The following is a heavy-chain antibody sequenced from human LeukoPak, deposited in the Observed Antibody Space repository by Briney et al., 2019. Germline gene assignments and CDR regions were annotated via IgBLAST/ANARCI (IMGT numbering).Heavy chain of an antibody. J-gene: IGHJ4*02. CDR3: ATRYCSGGSCQNSHFDY. V-gene: IGHV4-39*01. CDR2: IYYSGST. Sequence: GSLRLSCAASGFTFSSYAMSWVRQPPGKGLEWIGSIYYSGSTYYNPSLKSRATISVDTSKNQFSLKLSSVTAADTAVYYCATRYCSGGSCQNSHFDYWGQGTLVTVSS. D-gene: IGHD2-15*01. CDR1: GFTFSSYA.